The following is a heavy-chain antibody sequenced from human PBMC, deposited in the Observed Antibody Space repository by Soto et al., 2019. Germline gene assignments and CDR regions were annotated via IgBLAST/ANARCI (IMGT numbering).Heavy chain of an antibody. D-gene: IGHD2-21*02. V-gene: IGHV3-23*01. CDR1: GFTFSSYA. CDR3: AKLLCGGDCYSGYDAFDI. CDR2: ISGSGGST. Sequence: PGGSLRLSCAASGFTFSSYAMSWVRQAPGKGLEWVSAISGSGGSTYYADSVKGRFTISRDNSKNTLYLQMNSLRAEDTAVYYCAKLLCGGDCYSGYDAFDIWGQGTMVTVSS. J-gene: IGHJ3*02.